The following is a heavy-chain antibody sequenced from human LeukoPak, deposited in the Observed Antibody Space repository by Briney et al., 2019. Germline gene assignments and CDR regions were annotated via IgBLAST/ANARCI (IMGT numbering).Heavy chain of an antibody. D-gene: IGHD3-3*01. J-gene: IGHJ4*02. Sequence: GGSLRLSCAASGFTFSSYAMHWVRQAPGKGLEWVAVISYDGSNKYYADSVKGRFTISRDNSKNTLYLQMNSLRAEDTAVHYCARVEGSYYDFWSGYSGLHYFDYWGQGTLVTVSS. CDR2: ISYDGSNK. CDR3: ARVEGSYYDFWSGYSGLHYFDY. CDR1: GFTFSSYA. V-gene: IGHV3-30-3*01.